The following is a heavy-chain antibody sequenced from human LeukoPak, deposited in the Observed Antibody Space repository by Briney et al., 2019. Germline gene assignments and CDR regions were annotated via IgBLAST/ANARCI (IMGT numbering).Heavy chain of an antibody. CDR3: ARRVAVGNYFDP. CDR1: GGSISTDY. D-gene: IGHD4-11*01. CDR2: IYYSGST. Sequence: SETLSLTCAFSGGSISTDYWSWVRQPPGKGLQWIGYIYYSGSTNYNPSLKSRVTISLNMAKNQFSLRLRSVTAADTAVYYCARRVAVGNYFDPWGQGTLVTVSS. V-gene: IGHV4-59*08. J-gene: IGHJ5*02.